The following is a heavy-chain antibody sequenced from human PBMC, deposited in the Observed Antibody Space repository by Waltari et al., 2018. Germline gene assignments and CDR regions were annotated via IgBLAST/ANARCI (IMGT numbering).Heavy chain of an antibody. J-gene: IGHJ3*02. Sequence: QVQLVASGGGVVQPGRSLRLSCAASGFPFSSYGMHWVRQAPGKGLEWVAVIWYDGSNKYYADSVKGRFTISRDNSKNTLYLQMNSLRAEDTAVYYCARGYSSDDAFDIWGQGTMVTVSS. D-gene: IGHD6-19*01. V-gene: IGHV3-33*01. CDR2: IWYDGSNK. CDR1: GFPFSSYG. CDR3: ARGYSSDDAFDI.